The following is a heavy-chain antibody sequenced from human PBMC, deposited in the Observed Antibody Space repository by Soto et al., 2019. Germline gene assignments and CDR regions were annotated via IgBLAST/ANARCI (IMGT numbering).Heavy chain of an antibody. CDR2: IYSGGST. D-gene: IGHD3-22*01. CDR1: GFTVSSNY. CDR3: ARDGYDSSGYYPEYFQH. V-gene: IGHV3-66*01. Sequence: EVQLVESGGGLVQPGGSLRLSCAASGFTVSSNYMRWVRQAPGKGLEWVSVIYSGGSTYYADSVKGRFTISRDNSKNTLYLQMNSLRAEDTAVYYCARDGYDSSGYYPEYFQHWGQGTLVTVSS. J-gene: IGHJ1*01.